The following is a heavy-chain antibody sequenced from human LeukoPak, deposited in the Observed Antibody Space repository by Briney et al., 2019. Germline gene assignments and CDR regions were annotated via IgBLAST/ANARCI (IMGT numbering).Heavy chain of an antibody. V-gene: IGHV3-53*01. CDR1: GFTVSSNY. D-gene: IGHD2-15*01. J-gene: IGHJ3*02. CDR3: TRYSGLHERRYGFDI. CDR2: IYPGGSA. Sequence: GGSLRLSCAASGFTVSSNYMTWVRQAPGKGLEWVSVIYPGGSAYYIDSVKGRFTISRDNSKNTLYLQMNSLVAEDTAVYYCTRYSGLHERRYGFDIWGRGTMVTVSS.